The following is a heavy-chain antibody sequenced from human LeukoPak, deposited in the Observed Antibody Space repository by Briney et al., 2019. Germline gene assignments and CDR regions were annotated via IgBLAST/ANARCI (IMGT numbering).Heavy chain of an antibody. D-gene: IGHD2-2*01. CDR2: IYYSGST. CDR3: ARLYCSSTSCPYDY. Sequence: PSETLSLTCTVSGGSISSSSYYWGWIRQPPGKGLEWIGSIYYSGSTYYNPSLKSRVTISVDTSKNQFSLKLSSVTAADTAVYYCARLYCSSTSCPYDYWGQGTLVTVSS. CDR1: GGSISSSSYY. J-gene: IGHJ4*02. V-gene: IGHV4-39*07.